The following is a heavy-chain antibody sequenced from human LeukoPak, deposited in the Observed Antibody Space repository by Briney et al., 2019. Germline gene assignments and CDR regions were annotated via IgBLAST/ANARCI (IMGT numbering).Heavy chain of an antibody. CDR2: IYYSGSI. J-gene: IGHJ4*02. V-gene: IGHV4-61*08. CDR3: ARTPPNCSGGSCYSGVTFDY. D-gene: IGHD2-15*01. CDR1: GFSLSSSGVG. Sequence: ESGPTLVKPTQTLTLTCTFSGFSLSSSGVGVGWIRQPPGKGLEWIGYIYYSGSINYNPSLKSRVTISVDTSKNQFSLKLSSVTAADTAVYYCARTPPNCSGGSCYSGVTFDYWGQGTLVTVSS.